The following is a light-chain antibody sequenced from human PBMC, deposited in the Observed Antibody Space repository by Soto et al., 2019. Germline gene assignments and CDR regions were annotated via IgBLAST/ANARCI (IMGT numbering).Light chain of an antibody. CDR1: RSNTGSAI. CDR2: MNS. J-gene: IGLJ3*02. V-gene: IGLV1-47*01. Sequence: QSVLTQPPSLYGTPGQTFTLSCIGSRSNTGSAIVHWYQQVPGKAPKHLIYMNSQRPSGVPDRFSGSKSGTSASRDITGLRPEDEADYYCVAWDDNLSSRVFGGGTKLTVL. CDR3: VAWDDNLSSRV.